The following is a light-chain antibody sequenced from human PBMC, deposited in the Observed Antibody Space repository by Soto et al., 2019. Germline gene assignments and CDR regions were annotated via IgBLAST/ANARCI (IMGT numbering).Light chain of an antibody. CDR2: DAS. J-gene: IGKJ5*01. CDR1: QDISNY. CDR3: QQYDNLLSIT. Sequence: DIQMTQSPSSLSASVGDRVTITCQASQDISNYLNWYQQKPGKAPKLLIYDASNLETGVPSRFSGSGSGTDFTFTISSQQPEDIATYYCQQYDNLLSITFGQGTRLEIK. V-gene: IGKV1-33*01.